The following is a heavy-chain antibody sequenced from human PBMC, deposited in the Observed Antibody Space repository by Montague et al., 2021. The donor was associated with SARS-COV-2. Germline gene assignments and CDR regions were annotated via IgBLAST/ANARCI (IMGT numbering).Heavy chain of an antibody. CDR2: IYYSGST. Sequence: SETLSLTCTVSGGSISSHYWSWIRQPPGKGLEWIGYIYYSGSTNYNPSLKSRVTISVDTSKNQFSLKLSSVTAADTAVYYCASLTLGYCSSTSCYSDWFDPWGQGTLVTVSS. D-gene: IGHD2-2*02. CDR3: ASLTLGYCSSTSCYSDWFDP. CDR1: GGSISSHY. V-gene: IGHV4-59*08. J-gene: IGHJ5*02.